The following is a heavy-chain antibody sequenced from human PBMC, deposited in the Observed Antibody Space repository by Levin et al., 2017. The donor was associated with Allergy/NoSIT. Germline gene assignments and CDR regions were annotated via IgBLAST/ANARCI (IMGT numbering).Heavy chain of an antibody. J-gene: IGHJ4*02. Sequence: PGGSLRLSCAASGFTFSNYWMHWVRQAPGEGLVWVSRIISDGTGANYADSVKGRFTISRDNAENTLYLQMDGLRAEDTAVYYCARVPMAAAGMGIDYWGQGTLVTVSS. V-gene: IGHV3-74*01. CDR2: IISDGTGA. CDR1: GFTFSNYW. D-gene: IGHD6-13*01. CDR3: ARVPMAAAGMGIDY.